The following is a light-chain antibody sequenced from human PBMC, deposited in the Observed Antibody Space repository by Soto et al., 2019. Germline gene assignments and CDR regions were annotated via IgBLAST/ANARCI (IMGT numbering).Light chain of an antibody. Sequence: QSVLTQPASVSGPPGQSNTISCTGTSSDVGAYNYVSWYQHHPGKAPRLVIYDVTNRPSGISDRFSGSKSGNTASLTISGLLAEDEADYYCTSYTSTSTYVFGTGTKLTVL. V-gene: IGLV2-14*01. J-gene: IGLJ1*01. CDR3: TSYTSTSTYV. CDR2: DVT. CDR1: SSDVGAYNY.